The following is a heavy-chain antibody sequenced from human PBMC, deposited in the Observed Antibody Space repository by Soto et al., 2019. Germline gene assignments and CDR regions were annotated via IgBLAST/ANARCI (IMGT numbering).Heavy chain of an antibody. V-gene: IGHV4-59*01. CDR3: ARGRYSSSLDY. Sequence: PSETLSLTCTVSGGSISSYYWSWIRQPPGKGLEWIGYIYYSGSTNYNPSLKSRVTISVDTSKNQFSLKLSSVTAADTAVYYCARGRYSSSLDYWGQGTLVTSPQ. D-gene: IGHD6-6*01. J-gene: IGHJ4*02. CDR1: GGSISSYY. CDR2: IYYSGST.